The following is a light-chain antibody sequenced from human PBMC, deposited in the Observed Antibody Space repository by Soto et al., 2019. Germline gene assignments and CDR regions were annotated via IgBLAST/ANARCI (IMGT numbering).Light chain of an antibody. CDR2: DAS. J-gene: IGKJ4*01. V-gene: IGKV3-15*01. CDR1: QTVSSN. CDR3: HQYTNWLALT. Sequence: EIVMTQSPATLSVSPGERATLSCRASQTVSSNLAWYQQKPGQAPRLLIYDASTRATGIPVRFRGSGSGTQFTLTISSLQSEDSAVYYCHQYTNWLALTFGGGTKVDSK.